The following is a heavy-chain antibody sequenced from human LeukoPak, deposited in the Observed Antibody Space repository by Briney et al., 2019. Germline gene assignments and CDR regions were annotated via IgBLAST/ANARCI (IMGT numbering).Heavy chain of an antibody. CDR3: ARGAVSGTYRYLY. V-gene: IGHV1-2*02. CDR2: INPNSGDT. Sequence: ASVKVSCKASGYTFSGYQIHWVRQAPGQGLEWMGWINPNSGDTNYAQKFQGRVTMTSDTSISTAYMELSRLSSDDTAVYSCARGAVSGTYRYLYRGQGTLVTVSS. D-gene: IGHD3-16*02. J-gene: IGHJ4*02. CDR1: GYTFSGYQ.